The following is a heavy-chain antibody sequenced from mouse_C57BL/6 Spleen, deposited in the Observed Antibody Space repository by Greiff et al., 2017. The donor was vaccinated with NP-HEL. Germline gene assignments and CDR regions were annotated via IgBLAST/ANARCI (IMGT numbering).Heavy chain of an antibody. Sequence: QVQLQQPGAELVKPGASVKLSCKASGYTFTSYWMHWVKQRPGQGLEWIGMIHPNSGSTNYNEKFKSKATLTVDKSSSTAYMQLSSLTSEDSAVYYCARESGYDYYAMDYWGQGTSVTVSS. CDR3: ARESGYDYYAMDY. J-gene: IGHJ4*01. D-gene: IGHD1-2*01. CDR1: GYTFTSYW. V-gene: IGHV1-64*01. CDR2: IHPNSGST.